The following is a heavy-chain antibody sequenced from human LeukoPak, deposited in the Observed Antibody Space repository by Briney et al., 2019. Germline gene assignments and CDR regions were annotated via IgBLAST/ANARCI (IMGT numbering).Heavy chain of an antibody. J-gene: IGHJ4*02. V-gene: IGHV3-74*01. CDR2: IKGDGIST. Sequence: GGSLRLSCAASGFTFSSYAMHWVRHAPGQGLVWVSRIKGDGISTNYADSVKGRFTISRDIAKNTLYLQMNSLRAEDTGVYYCAKDHYWSIDYWGRGTLVTVS. CDR1: GFTFSSYA. D-gene: IGHD3-3*01. CDR3: AKDHYWSIDY.